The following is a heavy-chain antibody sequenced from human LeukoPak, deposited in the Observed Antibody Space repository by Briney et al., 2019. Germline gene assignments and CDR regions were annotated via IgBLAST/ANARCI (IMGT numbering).Heavy chain of an antibody. J-gene: IGHJ4*02. CDR2: IRYDGSEK. D-gene: IGHD1-1*01. CDR3: ARGGTTFEH. Sequence: GGSLRLSCAASGYAFGDYGMSWVRQVPGKGLEWVANIRYDGSEKYYVDSVKGRFTISRDNAKNSLYLQMNSLRAEDTAVYYCARGGTTFEHWGQGTLVTVSS. CDR1: GYAFGDYG. V-gene: IGHV3-7*01.